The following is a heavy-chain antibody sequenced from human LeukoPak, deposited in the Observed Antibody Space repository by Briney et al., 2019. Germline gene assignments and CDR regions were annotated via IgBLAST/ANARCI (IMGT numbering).Heavy chain of an antibody. CDR3: ARVNYHDSGGYYWWFDP. V-gene: IGHV4-39*01. CDR1: GGSISSGSYY. D-gene: IGHD3-22*01. J-gene: IGHJ5*02. CDR2: IYSGGPT. Sequence: SETLSLTCSVSGGSISSGSYYWGWIRQPPGRGLEWIGTIYSGGPTYYNASLKSRVTISVDTSNNQFSLKLSSVTAADTAVYYCARVNYHDSGGYYWWFDPWGQGTLVTVSS.